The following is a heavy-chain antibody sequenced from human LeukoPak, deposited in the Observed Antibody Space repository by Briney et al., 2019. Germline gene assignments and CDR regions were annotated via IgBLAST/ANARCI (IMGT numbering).Heavy chain of an antibody. CDR1: GGSISSSSYY. V-gene: IGHV4-30-4*08. J-gene: IGHJ4*02. Sequence: TSETLSLTCAVSGGSISSSSYYWGWIRQPPGKGLEWIGYIYYSGSTYYNPSLKSRVTISVDTSKNQFSLKLSSVTAADTAVYYCARERYFDWLFRLSHSYYFDYWGQGTLVTVSS. D-gene: IGHD3-9*01. CDR2: IYYSGST. CDR3: ARERYFDWLFRLSHSYYFDY.